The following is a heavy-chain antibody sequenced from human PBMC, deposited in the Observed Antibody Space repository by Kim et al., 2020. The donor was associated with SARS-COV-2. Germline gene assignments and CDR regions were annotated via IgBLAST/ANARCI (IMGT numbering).Heavy chain of an antibody. CDR2: INHSGST. J-gene: IGHJ4*02. D-gene: IGHD3-10*01. CDR3: ARGLGVYYYGSGSYWY. Sequence: SETLSLTCAVYGGSFSGYYWSWIRQPPGKGLEWIGEINHSGSTNYNPSLKSRVTISVDTSKNQFSLKLSSVTAADTAVYYCARGLGVYYYGSGSYWYWGQGTLVTVSS. V-gene: IGHV4-34*01. CDR1: GGSFSGYY.